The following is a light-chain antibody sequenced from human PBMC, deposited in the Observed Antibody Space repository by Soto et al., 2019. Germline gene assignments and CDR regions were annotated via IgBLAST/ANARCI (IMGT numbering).Light chain of an antibody. CDR3: QQYNNWPPAWT. V-gene: IGKV3-15*01. CDR2: GAS. Sequence: EIVLTQSPGTLSLSAGERATLSCRASQSASNYLAWYQRKPGQSPRLLIYGASTRATGIPARFSGSGSGTQFTLTISSLQSEDFAVYYCQQYNNWPPAWTFGQGTKVDIK. J-gene: IGKJ1*01. CDR1: QSASNY.